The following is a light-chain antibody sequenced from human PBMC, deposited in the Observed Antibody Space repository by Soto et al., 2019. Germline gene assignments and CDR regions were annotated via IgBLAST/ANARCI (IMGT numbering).Light chain of an antibody. CDR1: QSISDS. Sequence: EIVLTQSPAALSLSPGDRATLSCRASQSISDSLAWYQQKPGQAPRLLIYGASSRATGIPDRFSGSGSGTDFTLTISRLEPEDFAVYYCQQYGSSGTFGQGTKVDIK. J-gene: IGKJ1*01. CDR3: QQYGSSGT. V-gene: IGKV3-20*01. CDR2: GAS.